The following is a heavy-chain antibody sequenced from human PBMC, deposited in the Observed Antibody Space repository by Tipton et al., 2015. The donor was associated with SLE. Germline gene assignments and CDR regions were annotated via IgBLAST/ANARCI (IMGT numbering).Heavy chain of an antibody. CDR2: IQNIGGA. CDR1: GGSISNYY. V-gene: IGHV4-59*08. CDR3: AKQGPSAWYDFSYFDN. J-gene: IGHJ4*02. Sequence: TLSLTCTVSGGSISNYYWSWIRQPPGKGLEWIGFIQNIGGANYNPSLKSRLIMSVDVSKNQFSLKLNSVTAADTAVYYCAKQGPSAWYDFSYFDNWGQGILVTVSS. D-gene: IGHD6-19*01.